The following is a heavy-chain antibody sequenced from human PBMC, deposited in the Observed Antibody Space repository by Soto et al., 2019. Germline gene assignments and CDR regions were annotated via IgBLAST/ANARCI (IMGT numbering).Heavy chain of an antibody. Sequence: GGSLRLSCAASGFTFSSYAMSWVRQAPGKGLEWVSAISGSGGSTYNADSGKGRFTISRDNSKKTLYLRMNSLRAEDTAVYYCAKRAVGAYYYYMDVWGKGTTVTVSS. CDR3: AKRAVGAYYYYMDV. V-gene: IGHV3-23*01. CDR2: ISGSGGST. J-gene: IGHJ6*03. CDR1: GFTFSSYA. D-gene: IGHD1-26*01.